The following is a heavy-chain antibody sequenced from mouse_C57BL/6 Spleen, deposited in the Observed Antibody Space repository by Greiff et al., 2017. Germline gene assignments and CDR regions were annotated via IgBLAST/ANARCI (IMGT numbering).Heavy chain of an antibody. J-gene: IGHJ2*01. CDR2: IYPGSGNT. D-gene: IGHD2-4*01. CDR1: GYSFTSYY. Sequence: QVQLQQSGPELVKPGASVKISCKASGYSFTSYYIHWVKQRPGQGLEWIGWIYPGSGNTKYNEKFKGKATLTADTSSSTAYMQLSSLTSEDSAVYYCARVIYYDYAYYFDYWGQGTTLTVSS. V-gene: IGHV1-66*01. CDR3: ARVIYYDYAYYFDY.